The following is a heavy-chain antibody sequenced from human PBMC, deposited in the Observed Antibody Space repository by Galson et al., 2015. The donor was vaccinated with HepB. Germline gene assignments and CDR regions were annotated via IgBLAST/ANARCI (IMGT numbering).Heavy chain of an antibody. CDR3: AREEDFSGGSFDY. V-gene: IGHV3-21*01. J-gene: IGHJ4*02. Sequence: SLRLSCAASGFTFSSYSMNWVRQAPGKGLEWVSSISSSSSYIYYADSVKGRFTISRDNAKNSLYLQMNSLRAEDTAVYYCAREEDFSGGSFDYWGQGTLVTVSS. CDR1: GFTFSSYS. D-gene: IGHD2-15*01. CDR2: ISSSSSYI.